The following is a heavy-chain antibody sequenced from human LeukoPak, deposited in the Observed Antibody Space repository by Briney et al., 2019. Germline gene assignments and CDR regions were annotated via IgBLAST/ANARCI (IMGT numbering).Heavy chain of an antibody. CDR2: INPNSGGT. CDR3: ARVPMAADDAFDI. CDR1: GYTFTGYY. D-gene: IGHD6-25*01. J-gene: IGHJ3*02. Sequence: ASVKVSCKASGYTFTGYYMHWVRQAPGQGLEWMGWINPNSGGTNYAQKFQGRVTMTRDTSISTAYMELSSLRSEDTAVYYCARVPMAADDAFDIWGQGTMVTVSS. V-gene: IGHV1-2*02.